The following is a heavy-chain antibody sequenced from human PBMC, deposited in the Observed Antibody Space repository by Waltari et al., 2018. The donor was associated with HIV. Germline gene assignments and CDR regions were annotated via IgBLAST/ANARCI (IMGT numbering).Heavy chain of an antibody. CDR3: ARDHYYYDSSGPSEMDV. J-gene: IGHJ6*02. V-gene: IGHV3-33*01. CDR2: IWYDGSNK. D-gene: IGHD3-22*01. CDR1: GFTFSSYG. Sequence: QVQLVESGGGVVQPGRSLRLSCAASGFTFSSYGMHWVRQAPGKGLEWVAVIWYDGSNKYYADSVKGRFTISRDNSKNTLYLQMNSLRAEDTAVYYCARDHYYYDSSGPSEMDVWGQGTMVTVSS.